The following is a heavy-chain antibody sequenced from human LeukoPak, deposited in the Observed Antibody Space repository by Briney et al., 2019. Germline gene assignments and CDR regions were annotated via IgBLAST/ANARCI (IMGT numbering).Heavy chain of an antibody. J-gene: IGHJ6*02. CDR2: IYHSGTI. Sequence: SETLSLTCTVSGGSISSSSYYWGWIRQPPGKGLEWIAYIYHSGTINYNPSLKSRVTISLDTSKNQVSLNLSSVTAADTAVYYCAREFSAYGMDVWGQGTTVTVSS. CDR1: GGSISSSSYY. V-gene: IGHV4-61*01. D-gene: IGHD1-26*01. CDR3: AREFSAYGMDV.